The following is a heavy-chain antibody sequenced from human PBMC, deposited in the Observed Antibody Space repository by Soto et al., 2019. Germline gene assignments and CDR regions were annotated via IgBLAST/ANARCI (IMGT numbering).Heavy chain of an antibody. V-gene: IGHV3-30-3*01. J-gene: IGHJ3*02. CDR2: ISYDGSNK. CDR3: ATLGYCSECDAFDI. D-gene: IGHD2-15*01. CDR1: GFTFSSYA. Sequence: QVQLVESGGGVVQPGRSLRLSCAASGFTFSSYAMHWFRQAPGKGLEWVAVISYDGSNKYYADSVKGRFTISRDNSKNTLYLQMNSLRAEDTDVYYCATLGYCSECDAFDIWGQGTMVTVSS.